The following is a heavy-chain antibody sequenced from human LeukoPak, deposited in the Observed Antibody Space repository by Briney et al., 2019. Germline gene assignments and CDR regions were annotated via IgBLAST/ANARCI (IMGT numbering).Heavy chain of an antibody. CDR2: ISAYNGNT. J-gene: IGHJ4*02. D-gene: IGHD3-10*01. CDR3: ARRPLDGYGSGSFGY. V-gene: IGHV1-18*01. CDR1: GYTFTSYG. Sequence: GASVKVSCKASGYTFTSYGISWVRQAPGQGLEWMGWISAYNGNTNYAQKLQGRVTMTTDTSTSTAYMELRSLRSDGTAVYYCARRPLDGYGSGSFGYWGQGTLVTVSS.